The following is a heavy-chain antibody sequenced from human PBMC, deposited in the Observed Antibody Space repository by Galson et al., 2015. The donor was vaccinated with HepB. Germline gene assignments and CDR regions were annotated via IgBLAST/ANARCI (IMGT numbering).Heavy chain of an antibody. V-gene: IGHV3-30-3*01. CDR1: GFTFSSYA. J-gene: IGHJ4*02. CDR3: ARDYYDSSILNY. CDR2: ISYDGSNK. Sequence: SLRLSCAASGFTFSSYAMHWVRQAPGKGLEWVAVISYDGSNKYYADSVKGRFTISRDNSKNTLYLQMNSLRAKDTAVYYCARDYYDSSILNYWGQGTLVTVSS. D-gene: IGHD3-22*01.